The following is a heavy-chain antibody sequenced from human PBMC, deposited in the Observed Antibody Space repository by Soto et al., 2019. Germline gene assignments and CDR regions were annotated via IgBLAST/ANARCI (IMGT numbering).Heavy chain of an antibody. D-gene: IGHD2-2*01. J-gene: IGHJ5*01. CDR3: AKNTSSWFDS. V-gene: IGHV1-18*04. CDR1: GYAFTNYG. Sequence: ASVKVSCNTSGYAFTNYGISWVRQAPGQGLEWMGWVSISIVYSHSAQKLQGRVFMTTDTSTRTAFMELRNLRSDDTAVYYCAKNTSSWFDSWGQGTLVTVSS. CDR2: VSISIVYS.